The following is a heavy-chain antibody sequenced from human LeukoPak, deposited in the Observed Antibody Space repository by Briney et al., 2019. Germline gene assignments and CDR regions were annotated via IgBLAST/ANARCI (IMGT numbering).Heavy chain of an antibody. CDR2: INHSGST. D-gene: IGHD3-3*01. Sequence: SETLSLTFAVYGGSFSGYYWSWIRQPPGKGLEWIGEINHSGSTNYNPSLKSRVTISVDTSKNQFSLKLSSVTAADTAVYYCARAPYYDFWSGYYGYWGQGTLVTVSS. V-gene: IGHV4-34*01. J-gene: IGHJ4*02. CDR1: GGSFSGYY. CDR3: ARAPYYDFWSGYYGY.